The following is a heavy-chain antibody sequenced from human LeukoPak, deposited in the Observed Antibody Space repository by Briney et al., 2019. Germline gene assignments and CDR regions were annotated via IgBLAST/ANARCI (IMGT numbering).Heavy chain of an antibody. D-gene: IGHD1-26*01. J-gene: IGHJ4*02. CDR1: GYTFTGYY. Sequence: ASVKVSCKASGYTFTGYYMHWVRQAPGQELEWMGWINPNSGGTNYAQKFQGWVTMTRDTSISTAYMELSRLRSDDTAVYYCARAVFAGATTSFDYWGQGTLVTVSS. CDR2: INPNSGGT. V-gene: IGHV1-2*04. CDR3: ARAVFAGATTSFDY.